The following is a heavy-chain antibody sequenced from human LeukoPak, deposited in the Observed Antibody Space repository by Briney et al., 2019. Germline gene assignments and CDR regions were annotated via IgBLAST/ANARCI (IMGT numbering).Heavy chain of an antibody. CDR1: GFTFSTYV. CDR2: LTETGGGT. D-gene: IGHD3-16*01. CDR3: AKDRIRGDSY. V-gene: IGHV3-23*01. J-gene: IGHJ1*01. Sequence: GGSLRLSCAASGFTFSTYVMSWVRQAPGKGLEWVASLTETGGGTYYADSVKGRFTISRDNSKNTVYLQMTSLRAEDTAIYYCAKDRIRGDSYWGQGTLVTVSS.